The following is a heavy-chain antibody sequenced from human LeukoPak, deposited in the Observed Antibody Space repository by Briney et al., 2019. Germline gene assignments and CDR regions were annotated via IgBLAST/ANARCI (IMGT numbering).Heavy chain of an antibody. Sequence: ASVKVSCKASGYIFTDYYMHWVRQAPGQGLEWMGWISAYNGNTNYAQKLQDRVTLTTDTSTSTTYMELRSLRSDDTAVYYCATPESAIAGKTAFHIWGQGTMVTVSS. J-gene: IGHJ3*02. V-gene: IGHV1-18*04. D-gene: IGHD2-2*01. CDR3: ATPESAIAGKTAFHI. CDR1: GYIFTDYY. CDR2: ISAYNGNT.